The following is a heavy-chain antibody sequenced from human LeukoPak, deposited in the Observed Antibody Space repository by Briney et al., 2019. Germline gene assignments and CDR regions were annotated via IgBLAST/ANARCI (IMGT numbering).Heavy chain of an antibody. Sequence: PSETLSLTCTVSGASISSYYWSWIRQPPGKGLEWIGYIYYSGNTNYNPSLKSRVTISVDTSKNQFSLKLSSVTAADTAVYYCARHLFKAAFDYWGQGTLVTVSS. J-gene: IGHJ4*02. CDR2: IYYSGNT. V-gene: IGHV4-59*08. CDR1: GASISSYY. D-gene: IGHD6-13*01. CDR3: ARHLFKAAFDY.